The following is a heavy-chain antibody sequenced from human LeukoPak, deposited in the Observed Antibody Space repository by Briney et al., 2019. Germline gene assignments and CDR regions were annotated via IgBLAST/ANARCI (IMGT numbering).Heavy chain of an antibody. V-gene: IGHV1-46*01. CDR1: GYTFTNYY. J-gene: IGHJ4*02. Sequence: GASVKISCKASGYTFTNYYMHWVRQAPGQGLEWMGIINPSDGSRSYAQKFQGRVTMTRDTSKSTVSMELSSLRSEDTAAYYCVRVYNREAVTGPTNAPFDYWGQGTLVPVSS. CDR3: VRVYNREAVTGPTNAPFDY. CDR2: INPSDGSR. D-gene: IGHD6-19*01.